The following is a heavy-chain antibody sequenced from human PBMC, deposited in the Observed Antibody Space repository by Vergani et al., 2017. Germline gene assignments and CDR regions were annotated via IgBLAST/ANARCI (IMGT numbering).Heavy chain of an antibody. Sequence: QVQLVQSGAEVKKPGASVKVSCKASGYTFTSYVISWVRQAPGHGLEWMGWISAYNGNTNYAQKLQGRVTMTTDTSTSTAYMELRSLRSDDTAVYYCARDPGYYDFWSGYYYYYGMDVWGQGTTVTVSS. V-gene: IGHV1-18*01. D-gene: IGHD3-3*01. CDR3: ARDPGYYDFWSGYYYYYGMDV. CDR1: GYTFTSYV. CDR2: ISAYNGNT. J-gene: IGHJ6*02.